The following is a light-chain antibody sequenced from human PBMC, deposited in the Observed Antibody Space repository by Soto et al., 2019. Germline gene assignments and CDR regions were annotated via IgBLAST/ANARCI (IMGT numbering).Light chain of an antibody. CDR3: QQYNSNSPRT. CDR2: DAS. V-gene: IGKV1-5*01. J-gene: IGKJ1*01. CDR1: QSISSW. Sequence: DIKMTQSPSTLSASVGDRVTITCRASQSISSWLAWYQQKPGKAPKLLIYDASSLESGVPSRFSGSGSGTEFTLTISSLQPEDFATYYCQQYNSNSPRTFGQRTKVDIK.